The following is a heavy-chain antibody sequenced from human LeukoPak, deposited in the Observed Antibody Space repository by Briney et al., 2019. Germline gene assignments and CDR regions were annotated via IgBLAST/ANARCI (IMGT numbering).Heavy chain of an antibody. CDR2: ISSSSSYI. D-gene: IGHD2-8*02. J-gene: IGHJ4*02. Sequence: PGGSLRLSCAASGFTFSSYSMNWVRQAPGKGLEWVSSISSSSSYIYYADSVKGRFTISRDNAKNSLYLQMDSLRAEDTAVYYCTRWATGGWYFDYWGQGSLVTVSS. CDR1: GFTFSSYS. V-gene: IGHV3-21*01. CDR3: TRWATGGWYFDY.